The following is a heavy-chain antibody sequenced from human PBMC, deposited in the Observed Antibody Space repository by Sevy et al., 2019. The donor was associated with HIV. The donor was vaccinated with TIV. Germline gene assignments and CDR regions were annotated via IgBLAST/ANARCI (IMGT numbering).Heavy chain of an antibody. J-gene: IGHJ6*02. D-gene: IGHD2-21*01. CDR1: GFPFNDHA. Sequence: GGSLRLSCAASGFPFNDHAMHWVRVVPGKGLEWVSGISWNSRNIGYADSVKGRFTISRYNTRHSVYLEMHSLRPEDTALYYCAKDINRGCDGVNCYSYYYYFYGLDVWGQGTTVTVSS. CDR3: AKDINRGCDGVNCYSYYYYFYGLDV. V-gene: IGHV3-9*01. CDR2: ISWNSRNI.